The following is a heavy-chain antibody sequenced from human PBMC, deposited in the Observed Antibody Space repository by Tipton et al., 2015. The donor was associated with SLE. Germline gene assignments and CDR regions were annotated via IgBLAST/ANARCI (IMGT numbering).Heavy chain of an antibody. D-gene: IGHD3-10*01. Sequence: TLSLTCIVSGDSISSSSYYWGWIRQPPGKGLEWIGYIYYSGNTNYKPSLKSRVAISVDTSKNQFSLTLNSVTAADTAVYYCARSWFNKDDYYYYAMDVWGQGTTVTVSS. CDR3: ARSWFNKDDYYYYAMDV. CDR1: GDSISSSSYY. J-gene: IGHJ6*02. CDR2: IYYSGNT. V-gene: IGHV4-61*05.